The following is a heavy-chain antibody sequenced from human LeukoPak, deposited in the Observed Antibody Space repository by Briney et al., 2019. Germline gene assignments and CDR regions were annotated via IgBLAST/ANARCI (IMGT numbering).Heavy chain of an antibody. CDR3: ARDLYNWLDP. J-gene: IGHJ5*02. CDR2: IYYSGST. CDR1: GATISSSSYH. Sequence: SETLSLTCIVSGATISSSSYHWGWIRQPPGKGLEWIGSIYYSGSTYYNPSLKSRVTISVDTSKNQFSLKLSSVTPADTAVYYCARDLYNWLDPWGQGTLVTVSS. V-gene: IGHV4-39*07.